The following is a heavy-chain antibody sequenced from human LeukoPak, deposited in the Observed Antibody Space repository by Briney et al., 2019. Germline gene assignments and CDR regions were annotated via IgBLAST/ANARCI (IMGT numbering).Heavy chain of an antibody. CDR3: AKGLGDYDDFRLGY. J-gene: IGHJ4*02. Sequence: GGSLRLSCAASVFTFSTYGFHWVRQAPGKGLEWVAFIPSDGSDDYYANSVKGRFTISRDNSKNTLYLQMNSLRSEDTAVYYCAKGLGDYDDFRLGYWGQGTLVTVSS. V-gene: IGHV3-30*02. CDR1: VFTFSTYG. D-gene: IGHD4-17*01. CDR2: IPSDGSDD.